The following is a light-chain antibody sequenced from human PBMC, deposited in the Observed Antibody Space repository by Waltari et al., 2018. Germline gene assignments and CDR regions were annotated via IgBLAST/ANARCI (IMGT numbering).Light chain of an antibody. J-gene: IGKJ1*01. CDR3: QKYNSAPRT. CDR2: SIS. V-gene: IGKV1-27*01. Sequence: DIQMTQSPASLSASIGDRVTITCRASQGIDNYLAWYHQKPGKVPKLLMYSISTLQPGGPSRFSGSGSGADFTLTISSLQPEDVATYYCQKYNSAPRTFGQGTTVEIK. CDR1: QGIDNY.